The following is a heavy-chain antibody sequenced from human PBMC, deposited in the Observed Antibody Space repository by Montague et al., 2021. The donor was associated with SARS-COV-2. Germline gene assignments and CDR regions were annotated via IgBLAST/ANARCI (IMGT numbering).Heavy chain of an antibody. V-gene: IGHV3-53*01. Sequence: SLRLSCAASGFTVSRNYMSWVRQAPGKGLEWVSVIYSGGSTYYADSVKGRCTISRNNSKNKVHLQMNSLRAEDKAAYYCAREITLVVGTTVSWRWGSGMDVWGQGTTVTVSS. CDR2: IYSGGST. CDR1: GFTVSRNY. CDR3: AREITLVVGTTVSWRWGSGMDV. D-gene: IGHD3-22*01. J-gene: IGHJ6*02.